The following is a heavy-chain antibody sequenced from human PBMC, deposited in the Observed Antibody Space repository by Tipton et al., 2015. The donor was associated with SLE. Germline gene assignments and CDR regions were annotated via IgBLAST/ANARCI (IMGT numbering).Heavy chain of an antibody. CDR1: GFIFDDYA. J-gene: IGHJ2*01. CDR3: AKAGDNSPVVRYFDV. CDR2: INWNGGTI. Sequence: SLRLSCVASGFIFDDYAIHWVRQAPGKGLEWVSGINWNGGTIAYADSVRGRFTISRDSAKNSVYLQMNNLRPEDTALYFCAKAGDNSPVVRYFDVWGRGTLVGVSS. D-gene: IGHD2-21*01. V-gene: IGHV3-9*01.